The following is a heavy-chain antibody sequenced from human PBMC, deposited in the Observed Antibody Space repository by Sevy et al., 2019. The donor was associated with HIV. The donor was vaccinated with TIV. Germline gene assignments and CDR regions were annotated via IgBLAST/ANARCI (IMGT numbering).Heavy chain of an antibody. J-gene: IGHJ4*02. CDR1: AGSFSAYY. CDR2: INHSGSA. CDR3: ARPGGDL. D-gene: IGHD3-16*01. Sequence: SETLSLTCAVYAGSFSAYYLSWIRQAPGQGLEWIGDINHSGSANYNPSLKSRVTISVDTTKSQFSLKLSSVTAADTAVYYCARPGGDLWGRGTLVTVSS. V-gene: IGHV4-34*01.